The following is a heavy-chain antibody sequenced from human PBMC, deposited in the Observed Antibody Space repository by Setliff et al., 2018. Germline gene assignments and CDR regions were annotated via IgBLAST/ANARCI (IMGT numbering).Heavy chain of an antibody. J-gene: IGHJ6*03. CDR1: GFTFSTHS. D-gene: IGHD1-26*01. Sequence: GSLRLSCAASGFTFSTHSMNWVRQAPGKGLEWVSSISRSSTYIYYADSMKGRFTISRDNAKNSLYLQMNSLRAEDTAVYYCARDQVGATYYPYYYYYYMDVWGKGTTVTVSS. CDR3: ARDQVGATYYPYYYYYYMDV. CDR2: ISRSSTYI. V-gene: IGHV3-21*01.